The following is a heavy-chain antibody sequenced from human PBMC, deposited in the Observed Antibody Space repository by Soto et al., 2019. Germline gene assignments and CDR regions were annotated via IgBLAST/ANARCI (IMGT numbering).Heavy chain of an antibody. D-gene: IGHD3-16*02. CDR1: GFTFSNAW. Sequence: GGSLRLSCAASGFTFSNAWMSWVRQAPGKGLEWVGRIKSKTDGGTTDYAAPVKGRFTISRDDSKNTLYLQMNSLNTEDTAVYYCTTIHGAYYDYIWGSYRLPHAEAFDIWGQGTMVTVSS. J-gene: IGHJ3*02. V-gene: IGHV3-15*01. CDR3: TTIHGAYYDYIWGSYRLPHAEAFDI. CDR2: IKSKTDGGTT.